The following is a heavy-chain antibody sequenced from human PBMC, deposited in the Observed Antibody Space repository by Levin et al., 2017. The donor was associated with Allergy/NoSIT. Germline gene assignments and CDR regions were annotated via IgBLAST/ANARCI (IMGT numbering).Heavy chain of an antibody. V-gene: IGHV3-30*18. CDR1: GFTFSSYG. CDR3: AKDPLSRSYDPYYFDY. D-gene: IGHD3-10*01. Sequence: GGSLRLSCAASGFTFSSYGMHWVRQAPGKGLEWVAVISYDGSNKYYADSVKGRFTISRDNSKNTLYLQMNSLRAEDTAVYYCAKDPLSRSYDPYYFDYWGQGTLVTVSS. CDR2: ISYDGSNK. J-gene: IGHJ4*02.